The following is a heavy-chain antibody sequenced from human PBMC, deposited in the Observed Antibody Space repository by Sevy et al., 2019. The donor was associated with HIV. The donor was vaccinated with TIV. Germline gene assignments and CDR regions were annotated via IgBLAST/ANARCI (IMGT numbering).Heavy chain of an antibody. CDR3: AKDIRRDYGLLGYGMDV. Sequence: GGSLRLSCAASGFTFSSYGMHWVRQAPGKGLEWVAVISYDGSNKYYADSVKGRFTISRDNSKNTLYLQMNSLRAEDTAVYYCAKDIRRDYGLLGYGMDVWGQRTTVTVSS. CDR2: ISYDGSNK. CDR1: GFTFSSYG. J-gene: IGHJ6*02. D-gene: IGHD1-26*01. V-gene: IGHV3-30*18.